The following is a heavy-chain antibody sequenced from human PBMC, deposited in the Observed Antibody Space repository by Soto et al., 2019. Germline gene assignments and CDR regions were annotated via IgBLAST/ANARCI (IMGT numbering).Heavy chain of an antibody. J-gene: IGHJ5*02. CDR3: ARGQKKSSSSRILPTETTWFDP. V-gene: IGHV4-34*01. D-gene: IGHD6-6*01. CDR2: IDHSGST. CDR1: GGSFSGYY. Sequence: QVQLQQWGAGLLKPSETLSLTCAVYGGSFSGYYWSWIRQPPGKGLEWIGEIDHSGSTKYNPSLKSRVIISVDTSKKQFSLKVSSVTVADTAVYCRARGQKKSSSSRILPTETTWFDPWGQGTLVTVSS.